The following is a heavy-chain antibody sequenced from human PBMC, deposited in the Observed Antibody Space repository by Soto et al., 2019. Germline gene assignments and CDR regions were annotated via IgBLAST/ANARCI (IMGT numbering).Heavy chain of an antibody. CDR1: GFTFSRYW. D-gene: IGHD6-6*01. CDR2: IKQDGSEE. V-gene: IGHV3-7*01. CDR3: AREIAARL. J-gene: IGHJ6*04. Sequence: ESGGGLVQPGGSLRLSCAASGFTFSRYWMSWFRQAPGKGLEWVANIKQDGSEENYVDSVKGRFTISRDNAKNALYLQMNSLRVEDTAVYYCAREIAARLWGKGTTVTVSS.